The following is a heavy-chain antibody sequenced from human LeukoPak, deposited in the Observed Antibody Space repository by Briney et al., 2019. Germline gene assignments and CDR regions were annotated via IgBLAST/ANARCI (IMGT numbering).Heavy chain of an antibody. Sequence: GGSLRLSCAGSGFTFSRYWMTWVRQAPGKGLEWVANIKQDGSEKYYVDSVKGRFTISRDNAKNSLYLQMNSLRAEDTAVYYCARDDDFWNGYYFDYWGQGTLVTVSS. CDR1: GFTFSRYW. J-gene: IGHJ4*02. CDR2: IKQDGSEK. V-gene: IGHV3-7*01. CDR3: ARDDDFWNGYYFDY. D-gene: IGHD3-3*01.